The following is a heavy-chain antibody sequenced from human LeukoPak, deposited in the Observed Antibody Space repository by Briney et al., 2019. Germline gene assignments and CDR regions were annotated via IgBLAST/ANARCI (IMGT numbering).Heavy chain of an antibody. V-gene: IGHV3-23*01. CDR1: GFTFSIYA. D-gene: IGHD1-26*01. Sequence: GGSLRLSCAASGFTFSIYAMSWVRQAPGKWLEWVSAISGSGGSTYYADSGKGRFTISRDNSKNTLYLQMNSLRAEDTAVYYCAKCIVGATAPFDYWGQGTLVTVSS. CDR3: AKCIVGATAPFDY. J-gene: IGHJ4*02. CDR2: ISGSGGST.